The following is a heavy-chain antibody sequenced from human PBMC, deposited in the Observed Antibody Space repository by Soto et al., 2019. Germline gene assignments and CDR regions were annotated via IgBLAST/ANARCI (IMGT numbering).Heavy chain of an antibody. CDR1: GFTFSSYG. CDR2: ISYDGSKK. Sequence: SLRLSCAASGFTFSSYGMHWVRQAPGKGLEWVADISYDGSKKHYADSVKGRFTISRDNPKNTLYLQMNSLRAEDTAVYYCAKAQTWESYFYYYAMDVWGQGTTVTVSS. J-gene: IGHJ6*02. V-gene: IGHV3-30*18. CDR3: AKAQTWESYFYYYAMDV. D-gene: IGHD1-26*01.